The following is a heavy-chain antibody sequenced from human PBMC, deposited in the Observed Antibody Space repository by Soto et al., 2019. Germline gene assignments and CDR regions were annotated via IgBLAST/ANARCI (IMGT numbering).Heavy chain of an antibody. CDR2: ISWNSGTI. Sequence: GGSLRLSCAASGFIFDDFAMYWVRQSPGRGLEWVSGISWNSGTIGYADSVKGRFTISRDNAQNSLFLQMNSLRPEDTAVYYCTKDIRVSNDFYGMDVWGQGTTVTVSS. CDR1: GFIFDDFA. V-gene: IGHV3-9*01. D-gene: IGHD6-13*01. J-gene: IGHJ6*02. CDR3: TKDIRVSNDFYGMDV.